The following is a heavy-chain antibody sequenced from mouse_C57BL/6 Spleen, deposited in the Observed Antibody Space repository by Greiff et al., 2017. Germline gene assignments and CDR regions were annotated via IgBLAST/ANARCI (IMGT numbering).Heavy chain of an antibody. CDR2: IYPGDGDT. V-gene: IGHV1-82*01. CDR3: ARGVNLAWFAY. Sequence: VQLQQSGPELVKPGASVKISCKASGYAFSSSWMNWVKQRPGKGLEWIGRIYPGDGDTNYNGKFKGKATLTADKSSSTAYMQLSSLTSEDSAVYLCARGVNLAWFAYWGQGTLVTVSA. CDR1: GYAFSSSW. J-gene: IGHJ3*01. D-gene: IGHD2-2*01.